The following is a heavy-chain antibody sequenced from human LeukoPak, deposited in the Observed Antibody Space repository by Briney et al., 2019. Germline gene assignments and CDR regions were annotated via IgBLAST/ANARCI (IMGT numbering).Heavy chain of an antibody. Sequence: SVKVSCKASGGTFSSYAISWVRQAPGQGLEWMGGIIPIFGTANYAQKFQGRVTITTDESTSTAYMELSSLRSEDTAVYYCASGTVVVPAAAPYYYYIDVWGKGTTVTVYS. CDR3: ASGTVVVPAAAPYYYYIDV. V-gene: IGHV1-69*05. J-gene: IGHJ6*03. CDR1: GGTFSSYA. D-gene: IGHD2-2*01. CDR2: IIPIFGTA.